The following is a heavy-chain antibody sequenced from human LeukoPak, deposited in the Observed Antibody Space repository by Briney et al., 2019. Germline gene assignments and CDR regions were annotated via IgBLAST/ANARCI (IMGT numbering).Heavy chain of an antibody. CDR3: ARDRRTPEPYYFYYGMDV. CDR2: TYYSGST. J-gene: IGHJ6*02. V-gene: IGHV4-59*01. Sequence: PSETLSLTGTVSGGSSSSYHWSRIGPPPGQGLEWIGNTYYSGSTNYNPSLKRRVTISVDTSKHQFSLKLSSVTAADTAVYYCARDRRTPEPYYFYYGMDVWGQGTTVTVSS. CDR1: GGSSSSYH.